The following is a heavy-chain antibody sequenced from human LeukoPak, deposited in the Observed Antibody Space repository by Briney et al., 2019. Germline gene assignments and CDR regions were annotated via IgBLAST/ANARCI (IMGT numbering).Heavy chain of an antibody. V-gene: IGHV3-15*05. CDR3: ARCRHSYDSSGFPHY. D-gene: IGHD3-22*01. Sequence: GGSLRLSCAASGFTFDNAWMNWVRQAPGKGLEWVGRIKSKTDGGTIAYAAPVKGRFTISRDNAKNSLYLQMNSLRAEDTALYYCARCRHSYDSSGFPHYWGQGTLVTVSS. CDR2: IKSKTDGGTI. CDR1: GFTFDNAW. J-gene: IGHJ4*02.